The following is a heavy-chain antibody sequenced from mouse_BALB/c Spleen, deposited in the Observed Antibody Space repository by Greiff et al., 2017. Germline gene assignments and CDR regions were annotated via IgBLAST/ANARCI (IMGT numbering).Heavy chain of an antibody. J-gene: IGHJ2*01. CDR1: GFTFSSFG. Sequence: EVQVLESGGGLVQPGGSRKLSCAASGFTFSSFGMHWVRQAPEKGLEWVAYISSGSSNIYYADTVKGRFTISRDNPKNTLFLQMTSLRSEDTAMYYCTRGSSPYYLDYWGQGTTLTVSS. CDR3: TRGSSPYYLDY. V-gene: IGHV5-17*02. CDR2: ISSGSSNI. D-gene: IGHD1-1*01.